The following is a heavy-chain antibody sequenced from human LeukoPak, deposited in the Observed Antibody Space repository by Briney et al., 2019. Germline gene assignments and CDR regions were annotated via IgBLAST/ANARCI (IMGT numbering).Heavy chain of an antibody. Sequence: GGSLRLSCEVSGVTFSDFWMNWVRQVPGKGLEWVAHINQDGSQWSYVGSVRGRLTISRDNAKKSLYLQMDGLRAEDTAVYYCASRGELSWFGAVRYWGQGTLVAVSS. V-gene: IGHV3-7*01. J-gene: IGHJ4*02. CDR1: GVTFSDFW. D-gene: IGHD3-16*02. CDR3: ASRGELSWFGAVRY. CDR2: INQDGSQW.